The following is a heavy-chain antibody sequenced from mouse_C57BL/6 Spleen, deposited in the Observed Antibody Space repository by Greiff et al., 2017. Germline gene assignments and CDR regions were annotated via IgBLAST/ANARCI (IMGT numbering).Heavy chain of an antibody. CDR3: TRRIYYYGSSGYYFDY. D-gene: IGHD1-1*01. CDR1: GYTFTSYW. V-gene: IGHV1-5*01. CDR2: INPGNSDT. J-gene: IGHJ2*01. Sequence: EVQLQQSGTVLARPGASVKMSCKTSGYTFTSYWMHWVKQRPGQGLEWIGAINPGNSDTSYNQKFKGKAKLTAVTSASTAYMELSSLTNEDSAVYYFTRRIYYYGSSGYYFDYWGQGTTLTVSS.